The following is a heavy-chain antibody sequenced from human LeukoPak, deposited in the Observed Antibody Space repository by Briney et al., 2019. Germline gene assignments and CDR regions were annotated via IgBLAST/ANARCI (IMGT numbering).Heavy chain of an antibody. CDR2: IYSGGST. CDR1: EFSVGSNY. V-gene: IGHV3-66*01. CDR3: VRYSTGMGPI. J-gene: IGHJ4*02. Sequence: GGSLRLSCAASEFSVGSNYMTWVRQAPGKGLEWVSLIYSGGSTYYADSVKGRFTISRDNSKNTLYLQMGSLRTEDMAVYYCVRYSTGMGPIWGQGTLVTVSS. D-gene: IGHD1-1*01.